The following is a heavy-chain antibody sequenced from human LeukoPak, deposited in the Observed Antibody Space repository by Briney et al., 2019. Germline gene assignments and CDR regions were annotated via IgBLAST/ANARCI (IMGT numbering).Heavy chain of an antibody. CDR1: GFTFSSYS. V-gene: IGHV3-48*01. J-gene: IGHJ4*02. Sequence: RPGGSLRLSGAASGFTFSSYSMTWVRQAPGKGLEWVSYISSSSSTIYYADSVKGRFTISRDNAKNSLYLQMNSLRAEDTAVYYCARSNWGLGGDYWGQGTLVTVSS. CDR3: ARSNWGLGGDY. D-gene: IGHD7-27*01. CDR2: ISSSSSTI.